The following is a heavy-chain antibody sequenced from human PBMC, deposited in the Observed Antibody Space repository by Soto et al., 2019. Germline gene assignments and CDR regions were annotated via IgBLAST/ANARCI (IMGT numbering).Heavy chain of an antibody. CDR3: AAPRSAPYYYYYGMDV. V-gene: IGHV1-58*01. Sequence: SVKVSCKAPGFTFTSSAVQWVRQARGQRLEWIGWIVVGSGNTNYAQKFQERVTITRDMSTSTAYMELSSLRSEDTAVYYCAAPRSAPYYYYYGMDVWGQGTTVTVSS. J-gene: IGHJ6*02. CDR1: GFTFTSSA. CDR2: IVVGSGNT.